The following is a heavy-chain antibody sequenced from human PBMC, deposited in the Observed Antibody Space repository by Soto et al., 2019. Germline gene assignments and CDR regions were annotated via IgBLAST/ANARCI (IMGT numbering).Heavy chain of an antibody. CDR3: AKESSSGWSFDY. Sequence: EVQVLESGGGLVQPGGSLRLSCAASGFTFSTYAMNWVRQAPGKGLEWVSGISGSGDSTYYADSVKGRFTVSRDNSKNTLYLQMNSLRAEDTAVFYCAKESSSGWSFDYWGQGTLVTVSS. D-gene: IGHD6-19*01. V-gene: IGHV3-23*01. J-gene: IGHJ4*02. CDR2: ISGSGDST. CDR1: GFTFSTYA.